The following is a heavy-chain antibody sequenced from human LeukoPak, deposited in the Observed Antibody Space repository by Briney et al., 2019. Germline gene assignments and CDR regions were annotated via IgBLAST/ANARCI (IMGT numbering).Heavy chain of an antibody. CDR3: ARETPYYDILTGYYYLITFGGVNGGTFDY. Sequence: GGSLRLSCAASGFTFSSYAMSWVRQAPGKGLEWVANIKQDGSEKYYVDSVKGRFTISRDNAKNSLYLQMNSLRAEDTAVYYCARETPYYDILTGYYYLITFGGVNGGTFDYWGQGTLVTVSS. CDR1: GFTFSSYA. J-gene: IGHJ4*02. V-gene: IGHV3-7*01. D-gene: IGHD3-9*01. CDR2: IKQDGSEK.